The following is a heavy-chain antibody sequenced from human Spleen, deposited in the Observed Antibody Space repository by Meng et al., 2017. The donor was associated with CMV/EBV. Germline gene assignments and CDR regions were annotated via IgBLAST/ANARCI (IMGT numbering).Heavy chain of an antibody. J-gene: IGHJ5*02. V-gene: IGHV3-53*01. D-gene: IGHD2-15*01. CDR2: IYSGGST. CDR3: AKDYLRVTVVLGWFDP. Sequence: GESLKISCAASGFTVSSNYMSWVRQAPGKGLEWVSVIYSGGSTYYADSVKGRFTISRDNSKNTLYLQMNSLRAEDTAVYYCAKDYLRVTVVLGWFDPWGQGTLVTVSS. CDR1: GFTVSSNY.